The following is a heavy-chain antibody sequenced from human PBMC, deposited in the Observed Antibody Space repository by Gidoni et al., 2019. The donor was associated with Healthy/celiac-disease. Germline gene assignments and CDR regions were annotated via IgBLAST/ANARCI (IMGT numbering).Heavy chain of an antibody. CDR3: ARLRDSSSWYFYYYGMDV. J-gene: IGHJ6*02. Sequence: EVQLVESGGGLVQPGGSLRLSCAASGFTFSSYWMHWVRQAPGKGLVWVSRINSDGSSTSYADSVKGRFTISRDNAKNTLYLQMNSLRAEDTAVYYCARLRDSSSWYFYYYGMDVWGQGTTVTVSS. CDR2: INSDGSST. V-gene: IGHV3-74*01. CDR1: GFTFSSYW. D-gene: IGHD6-13*01.